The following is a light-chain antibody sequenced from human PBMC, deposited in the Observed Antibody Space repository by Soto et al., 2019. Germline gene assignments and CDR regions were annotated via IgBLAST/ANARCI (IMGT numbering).Light chain of an antibody. V-gene: IGKV3-20*01. CDR3: QQYDNSWT. Sequence: EIVLTQSPGILSLSPGERATLSCRASQSVSSSYLAWYQQKPGQAPRLLIYGASNRASGIPDRFSGSGSGTDFTLTISRLEPEDFAVYYCQQYDNSWTLGQGTKVDIK. J-gene: IGKJ1*01. CDR1: QSVSSSY. CDR2: GAS.